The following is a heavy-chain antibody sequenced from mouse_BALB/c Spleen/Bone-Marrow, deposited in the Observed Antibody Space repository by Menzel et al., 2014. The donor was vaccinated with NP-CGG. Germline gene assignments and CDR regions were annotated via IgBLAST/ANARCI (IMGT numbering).Heavy chain of an antibody. CDR2: ILPGSGST. D-gene: IGHD2-3*01. Sequence: VHLVESGAELMKPGASVKISCKATGYTFSSYWIEWVKQRPGHGLEWIGEILPGSGSTNYNEKFKGKATFTADTSSNTAYMQLSSLTSEDSAVNYCARSDGYYYAMDYWGQGTSVTVSS. CDR1: GYTFSSYW. CDR3: ARSDGYYYAMDY. J-gene: IGHJ4*01. V-gene: IGHV1-9*01.